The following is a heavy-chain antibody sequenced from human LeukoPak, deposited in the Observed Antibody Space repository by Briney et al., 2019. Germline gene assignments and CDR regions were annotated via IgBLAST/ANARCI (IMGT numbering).Heavy chain of an antibody. CDR1: GFTFDDYA. CDR2: ISWNSGSI. V-gene: IGHV3-9*01. D-gene: IGHD3-10*01. CDR3: AKGCGSGSYYNYYYYYGMDV. J-gene: IGHJ6*02. Sequence: GRSLRLSCAASGFTFDDYAMHWVRQAPGKGLEWVSGISWNSGSIGYADSVKGRFTTSRDNAKNSLYLQMNSLRAEDTALYYCAKGCGSGSYYNYYYYYGMDVWGQGTTVNVSS.